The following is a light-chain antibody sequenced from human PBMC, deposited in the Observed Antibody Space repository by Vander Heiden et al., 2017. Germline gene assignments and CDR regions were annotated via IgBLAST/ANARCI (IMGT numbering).Light chain of an antibody. Sequence: SSVLTQPSSLSVPPGHTARTSSRGNNSGDKKVHWYQHKPGLAPVVVVYDDHDRPSGISERFSGSNSGNTATLTIDRVEAGDEADYYCQVWDSSFDDGVFGGGTKLTVL. J-gene: IGLJ3*02. V-gene: IGLV3-21*02. CDR2: DDH. CDR3: QVWDSSFDDGV. CDR1: NSGDKK.